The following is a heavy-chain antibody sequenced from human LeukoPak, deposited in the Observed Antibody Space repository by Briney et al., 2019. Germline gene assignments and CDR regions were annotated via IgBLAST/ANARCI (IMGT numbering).Heavy chain of an antibody. CDR3: ARQYQATIFGRFDY. D-gene: IGHD3-3*01. J-gene: IGHJ4*02. Sequence: SETLSLTCAVYGGSFSGYYWSWIRQPPGKGLEWIGEINHSGSTNYNPSLKSRVTISVDTSKNQFSLKPSSVTAADTAVYYCARQYQATIFGRFDYWGQGTLVTVSS. V-gene: IGHV4-34*01. CDR1: GGSFSGYY. CDR2: INHSGST.